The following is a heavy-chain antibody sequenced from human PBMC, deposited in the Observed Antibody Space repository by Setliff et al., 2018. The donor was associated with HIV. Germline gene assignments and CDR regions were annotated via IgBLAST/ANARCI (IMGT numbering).Heavy chain of an antibody. J-gene: IGHJ4*02. CDR2: IDQDESEK. Sequence: GSLRLSCAASGFTFSQYWMSWARQAPGKGLEWVANIDQDESEKYYVDSVKGRFTISRDNAKNTLYLQMNSLRAEDTGVYYCHSGYDTEEQSYFDYWGQGTLVTVSS. D-gene: IGHD5-12*01. CDR3: HSGYDTEEQSYFDY. V-gene: IGHV3-7*01. CDR1: GFTFSQYW.